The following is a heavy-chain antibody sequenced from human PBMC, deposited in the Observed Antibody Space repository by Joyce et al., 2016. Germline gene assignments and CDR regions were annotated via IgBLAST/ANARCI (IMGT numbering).Heavy chain of an antibody. CDR1: GGTRSGYA. CDR2: ITPIFATA. V-gene: IGHV1-69*06. CDR3: VRVRQSGNINDC. Sequence: QMQLVQSGAEVKKPGSSVKVSCRAFGGTRSGYAISWVRQAPGQGLEWMGGITPIFATAKYEQKFQTRLTITADKSTNTAYMELSSLRSEDTAIYYGVRVRQSGNINDCWGQGTQVTVSS. J-gene: IGHJ4*02.